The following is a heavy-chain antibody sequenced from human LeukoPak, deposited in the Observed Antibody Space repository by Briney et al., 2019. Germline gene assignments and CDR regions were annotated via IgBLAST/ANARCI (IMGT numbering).Heavy chain of an antibody. V-gene: IGHV3-23*01. CDR2: ISDIGDAT. CDR3: TLYSY. J-gene: IGHJ4*02. Sequence: PGGSLRLSCAASGFTFSSHGMSWVRQAPGKGLEWISHISDIGDATYHADSVKGRFTTSRDNSKNTVYLQMNSLRAEDTAVYYCTLYSYWGQGTLVTVSS. CDR1: GFTFSSHG. D-gene: IGHD2-21*01.